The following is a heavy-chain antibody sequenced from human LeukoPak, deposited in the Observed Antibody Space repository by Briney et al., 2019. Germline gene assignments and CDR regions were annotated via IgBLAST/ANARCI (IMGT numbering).Heavy chain of an antibody. Sequence: GASVKVSCKTSGYTFSSSAITWLRQTPGQGVEWMGWIRPYNDDTNYAQNFQARVAMTADTSTKTVYMELRSLTSDDTAVYFCAREGSYGDYLTLDYWGQGTLVTVSS. CDR2: IRPYNDDT. CDR1: GYTFSSSA. J-gene: IGHJ4*02. CDR3: AREGSYGDYLTLDY. V-gene: IGHV1-18*04. D-gene: IGHD4-17*01.